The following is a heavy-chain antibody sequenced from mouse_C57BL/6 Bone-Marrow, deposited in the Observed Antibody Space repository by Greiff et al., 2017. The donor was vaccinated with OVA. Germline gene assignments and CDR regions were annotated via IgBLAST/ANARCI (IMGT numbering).Heavy chain of an antibody. Sequence: QVQLQQPGAELVMPGASVKLSCKASGYTFTSYWMHWVKQRPGQGLEWIGEIDPSDSYTNYNQKFKGKSTLTVDKSYSTAYMQLSSLTSEGSAVYYCAREDLFDWYFDVWGTGTTVTVSS. J-gene: IGHJ1*03. V-gene: IGHV1-69*01. CDR1: GYTFTSYW. CDR2: IDPSDSYT. CDR3: AREDLFDWYFDV.